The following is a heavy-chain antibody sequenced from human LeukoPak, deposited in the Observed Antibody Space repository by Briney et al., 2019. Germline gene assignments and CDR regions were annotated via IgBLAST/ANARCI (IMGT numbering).Heavy chain of an antibody. Sequence: SETLSLTCDVSGGSISSSNWWSWVRQPPGKGLEWIGEIHHSGSTNYNPSLKSRVTISVDKSKNQFSLKLSSVTAADTAMYYCARKDYYDSNGLDYWGQGSLVTVSS. CDR3: ARKDYYDSNGLDY. CDR2: IHHSGST. V-gene: IGHV4-4*02. D-gene: IGHD3-22*01. J-gene: IGHJ4*02. CDR1: GGSISSSNW.